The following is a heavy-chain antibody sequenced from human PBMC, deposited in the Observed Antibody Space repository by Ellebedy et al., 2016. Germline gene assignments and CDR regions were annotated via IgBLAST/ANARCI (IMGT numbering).Heavy chain of an antibody. J-gene: IGHJ3*02. CDR3: ARAALLAGTGSDVFDI. D-gene: IGHD6-13*01. V-gene: IGHV4-31*03. Sequence: SETLSLTXTVSGGSISSGDYYWSWIRQHPGKGLEWMGYISYSGSTSYNPSLKSRVTISVDTSKNQFSLKLTSVPVADTAVYYCARAALLAGTGSDVFDIWGQGTMVTVSS. CDR2: ISYSGST. CDR1: GGSISSGDYY.